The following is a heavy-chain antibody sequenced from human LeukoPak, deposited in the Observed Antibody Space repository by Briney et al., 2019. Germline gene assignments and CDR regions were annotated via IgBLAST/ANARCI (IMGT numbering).Heavy chain of an antibody. CDR2: ISSSSSTI. CDR1: GFTFSSYS. J-gene: IGHJ5*02. V-gene: IGHV3-48*01. Sequence: GGSLRLSCAASGFTFSSYSMNWVRQAPGKGLEWVSYISSSSSTIYYADSVKGRFTISRDNAKNSLYLQMNSLRAEDTAVYYCATLLRYYYDSSGPNWFDPWGQGTLVTVSS. D-gene: IGHD3-22*01. CDR3: ATLLRYYYDSSGPNWFDP.